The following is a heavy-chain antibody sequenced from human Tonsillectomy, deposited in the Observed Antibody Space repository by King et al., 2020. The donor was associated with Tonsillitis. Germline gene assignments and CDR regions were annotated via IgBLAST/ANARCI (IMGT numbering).Heavy chain of an antibody. Sequence: QLQESGPGLVRPSETLSLTCTVSGGSISPYYWSWIRQSPGKGLEGIGFIYYSGSTTYNPSLKSRVTVSVDTARNQFSLKLRSVTAADTAVYYCARGVYCGSDCYSDGFDIWGQGTMVTVSS. J-gene: IGHJ3*02. D-gene: IGHD2-21*02. CDR3: ARGVYCGSDCYSDGFDI. V-gene: IGHV4-59*01. CDR1: GGSISPYY. CDR2: IYYSGST.